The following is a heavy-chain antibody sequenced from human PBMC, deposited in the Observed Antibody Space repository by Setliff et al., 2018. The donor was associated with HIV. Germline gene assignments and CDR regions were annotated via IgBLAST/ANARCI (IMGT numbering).Heavy chain of an antibody. D-gene: IGHD4-17*01. J-gene: IGHJ4*02. CDR3: AAFFVTPLMTQDF. CDR1: GYSISSGYY. CDR2: IYHSGST. Sequence: SETLSLTCTVSGYSISSGYYWGWIRQPPGKGLEWIGSIYHSGSTYNNPSLKSRVTISVDTSKNQFSLKLTSVTAADTAVYYCAAFFVTPLMTQDFWGQGTLVTVSS. V-gene: IGHV4-38-2*02.